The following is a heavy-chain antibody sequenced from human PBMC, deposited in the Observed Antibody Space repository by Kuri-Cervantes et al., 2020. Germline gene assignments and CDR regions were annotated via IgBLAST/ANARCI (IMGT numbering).Heavy chain of an antibody. Sequence: GESLKISCVASGFTFSRYHMDWVRQAPGKGLESISSISNSGAHTYYADSAKGRFTISRDNSQNTLYLQMSSLRAEDTAVHYCARGMSSSWYYGMDVWGQGTTVTVSS. CDR3: ARGMSSSWYYGMDV. CDR2: ISNSGAHT. J-gene: IGHJ6*02. D-gene: IGHD6-13*01. CDR1: GFTFSRYH. V-gene: IGHV3-23*01.